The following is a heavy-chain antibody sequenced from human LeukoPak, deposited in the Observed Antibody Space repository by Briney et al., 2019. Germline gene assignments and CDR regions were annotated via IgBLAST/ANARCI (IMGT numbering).Heavy chain of an antibody. CDR2: IKKDGSEK. J-gene: IGHJ4*02. V-gene: IGHV3-7*01. D-gene: IGHD3-3*01. CDR1: GFTFSSYW. Sequence: GGSLRLSCAASGFTFSSYWMSWVRQAPGKGLEWVANIKKDGSEKYYVDSVKGRFTISRDNAKNSLYLQMNSLRAEDTAVYYCARDLRSGYDFWSGYYYYFDYWGQGTLVTVSS. CDR3: ARDLRSGYDFWSGYYYYFDY.